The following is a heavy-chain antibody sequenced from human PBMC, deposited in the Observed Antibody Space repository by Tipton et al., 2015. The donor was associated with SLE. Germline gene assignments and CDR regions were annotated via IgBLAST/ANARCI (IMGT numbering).Heavy chain of an antibody. Sequence: QLVQSGPEVKKPGASVKVSCTASGYTFRDYGMHWVRQATGQGLEWMGWMNPNSGNTGYAQKLQGRVTMTRNTSMSTAYMELNSLRSEDTAVYYCARVPVRTTGGFGRFRMDGWGKGTTVTVSS. CDR3: ARVPVRTTGGFGRFRMDG. CDR2: MNPNSGNT. V-gene: IGHV1-8*02. D-gene: IGHD1-1*01. CDR1: GYTFRDYG. J-gene: IGHJ6*03.